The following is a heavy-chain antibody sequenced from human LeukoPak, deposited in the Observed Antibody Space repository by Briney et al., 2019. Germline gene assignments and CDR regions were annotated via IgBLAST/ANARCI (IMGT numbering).Heavy chain of an antibody. Sequence: GASVKVSCKASGYTFTTYDINWVRQATGQGLEWMGWMNPNSGNTGYAQKFQGRVTMTRNTSISTAYMELSSLRSEDTAVYYCARVSPLYGDNNWFDPWGQGTLVTVSS. CDR1: GYTFTTYD. D-gene: IGHD4-17*01. V-gene: IGHV1-8*01. CDR2: MNPNSGNT. CDR3: ARVSPLYGDNNWFDP. J-gene: IGHJ5*02.